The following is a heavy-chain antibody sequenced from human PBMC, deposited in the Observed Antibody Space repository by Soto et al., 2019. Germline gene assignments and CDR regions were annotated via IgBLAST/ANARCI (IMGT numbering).Heavy chain of an antibody. Sequence: GGSLRLSCASSGFPFSSYGMHWVRQAPGKGLEWVAVISYDGSNKYYADSVKGRFTISRDNSKNTLYLQMNSLRAEDTAVYYCAKSRKDIVVVPAAIGSFVVWGQGTLVTVSS. D-gene: IGHD2-2*01. CDR2: ISYDGSNK. J-gene: IGHJ4*02. CDR1: GFPFSSYG. V-gene: IGHV3-30*18. CDR3: AKSRKDIVVVPAAIGSFVV.